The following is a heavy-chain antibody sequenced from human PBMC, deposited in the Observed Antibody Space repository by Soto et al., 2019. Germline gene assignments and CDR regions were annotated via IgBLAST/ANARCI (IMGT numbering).Heavy chain of an antibody. J-gene: IGHJ5*02. CDR2: ISWNSGSI. CDR1: GFTFDDYA. Sequence: GGSLRLSCAASGFTFDDYAMHWVRQAPGKGLEWVSGISWNSGSIGYADSVKGRFTISRDNAKNSLYLQMNSLRAEDTALYYCSKESSCMISFGEFDNWGQGTLVTVSS. D-gene: IGHD3-16*01. CDR3: SKESSCMISFGEFDN. V-gene: IGHV3-9*01.